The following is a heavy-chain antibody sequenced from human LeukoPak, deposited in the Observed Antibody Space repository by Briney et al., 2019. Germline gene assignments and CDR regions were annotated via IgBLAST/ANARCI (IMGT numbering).Heavy chain of an antibody. D-gene: IGHD2-21*02. CDR1: GYTFTKYA. Sequence: GASVKVSCKASGYTFTKYAMNWVRQAPGQGLEWMGWITTDTGNPTYAQGFTGRFVFSLDTSVTTAYLQISSLKAEDTAVYYCARDSRAYCGSDCSTWDYWGQGTQLTVSS. CDR2: ITTDTGNP. CDR3: ARDSRAYCGSDCSTWDY. V-gene: IGHV7-4-1*02. J-gene: IGHJ4*02.